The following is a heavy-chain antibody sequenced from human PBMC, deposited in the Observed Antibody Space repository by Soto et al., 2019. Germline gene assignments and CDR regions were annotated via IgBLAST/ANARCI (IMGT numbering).Heavy chain of an antibody. J-gene: IGHJ4*02. Sequence: LRLSCAASGFTFTRYSMNWVRQAPGKGLEWVSSISSTTNYIYYGDSMKGRFTISRDNGKNSLYLEMHSLRAEDTAVYYCARESEDLTSNFDYWGQGTLVTVS. CDR1: GFTFTRYS. V-gene: IGHV3-21*06. CDR2: ISSTTNYI. CDR3: ARESEDLTSNFDY.